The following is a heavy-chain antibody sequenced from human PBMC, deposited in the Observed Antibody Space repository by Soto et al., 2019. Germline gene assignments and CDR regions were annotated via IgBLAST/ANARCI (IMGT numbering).Heavy chain of an antibody. Sequence: QVQLQESGPGLVKPSGTLSLTCAVSGGSISSSNWWSWVRQPPGKGLEWIGEIYHSGSTNYNPSLKTRVPXSXDXXKHQFSLTLSSVTAADTAVYYCARVSGSYYYGMDVWGQGTTVTVSS. CDR2: IYHSGST. D-gene: IGHD1-26*01. CDR3: ARVSGSYYYGMDV. J-gene: IGHJ6*02. V-gene: IGHV4-4*02. CDR1: GGSISSSNW.